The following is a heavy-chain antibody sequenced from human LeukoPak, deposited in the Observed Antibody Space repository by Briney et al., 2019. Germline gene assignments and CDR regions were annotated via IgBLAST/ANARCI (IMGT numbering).Heavy chain of an antibody. Sequence: SETLSLTCTVSGGSISNYHWSWIRQPAGKGLEWIGRIYTSGSTNYNPSLESQVTMSVDTSKNQFSLKLNSVTAADTAVYYCARVGDYALKDWGQGTLVTVSS. CDR1: GGSISNYH. CDR2: IYTSGST. D-gene: IGHD3-16*01. V-gene: IGHV4-4*07. CDR3: ARVGDYALKD. J-gene: IGHJ4*02.